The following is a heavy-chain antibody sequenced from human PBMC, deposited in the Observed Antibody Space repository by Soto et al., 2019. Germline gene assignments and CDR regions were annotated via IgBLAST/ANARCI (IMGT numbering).Heavy chain of an antibody. CDR3: AHGLAYYYDSSGYYRPFHNAFDI. V-gene: IGHV2-5*02. D-gene: IGHD3-22*01. CDR2: IYWDDDK. CDR1: GFSLSTSGVG. Sequence: QITLKESGPTLVKPTQTLTLTCTFSGFSLSTSGVGVGWIRQPPGKALEWLALIYWDDDKRYSPSLKSRLTITKDPSKNQVVLTMTNMDPVDTATYYCAHGLAYYYDSSGYYRPFHNAFDIWGQGTMVTVSS. J-gene: IGHJ3*02.